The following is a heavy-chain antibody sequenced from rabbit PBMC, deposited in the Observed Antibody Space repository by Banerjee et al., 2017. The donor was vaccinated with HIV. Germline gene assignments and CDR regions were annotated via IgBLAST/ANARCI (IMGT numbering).Heavy chain of an antibody. CDR1: GFSFSSGYD. Sequence: QSLEESGGGLVKPGASLTLTCTASGFSFSSGYDMCWVRQAPGKGLEWIGCIAAGDGVITWYASWAKGRFTISKSSSTTVTLQMTSLSAADTATYFCTGSNYFTFYFKLWGPGTLVTVS. CDR2: IAAGDGVIT. J-gene: IGHJ4*01. V-gene: IGHV1S40*01. CDR3: TGSNYFTFYFKL. D-gene: IGHD8-1*01.